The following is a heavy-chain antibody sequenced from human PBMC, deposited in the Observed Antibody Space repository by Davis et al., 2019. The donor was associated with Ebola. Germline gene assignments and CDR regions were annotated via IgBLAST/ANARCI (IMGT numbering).Heavy chain of an antibody. CDR3: ARSKPYSGNYLFDY. J-gene: IGHJ4*02. V-gene: IGHV4-39*07. D-gene: IGHD1-26*01. CDR1: GGSISSSSYY. CDR2: IYYSGST. Sequence: SETLSLTCTVPGGSISSSSYYWGWIRQPPGKGLDWIGSIYYSGSTYYNPSLKSRVTISVDKSKNQFSLKLSSVTAADTAVYYCARSKPYSGNYLFDYWGQGTLVTVSS.